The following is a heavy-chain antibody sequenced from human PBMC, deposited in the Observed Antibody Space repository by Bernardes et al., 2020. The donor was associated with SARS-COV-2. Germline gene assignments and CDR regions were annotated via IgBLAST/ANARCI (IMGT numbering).Heavy chain of an antibody. Sequence: ASVKVPCKASVYTFTSYGISWVRQAPGQGLEWMEWISAENGNKNYAQKLQGRVTMTTDTSTSTAYMELRSLRSDDTAVYYWARGRILTGFFSWYDAFDIWGQGTMVAVSS. D-gene: IGHD3-9*01. V-gene: IGHV1-18*01. CDR1: VYTFTSYG. CDR2: ISAENGNK. CDR3: ARGRILTGFFSWYDAFDI. J-gene: IGHJ3*02.